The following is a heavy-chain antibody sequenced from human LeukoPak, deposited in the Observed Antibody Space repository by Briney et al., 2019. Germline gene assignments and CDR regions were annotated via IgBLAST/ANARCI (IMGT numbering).Heavy chain of an antibody. Sequence: SETLSLTCAVYGGSFSGYYWSWIRQPPGKGLEGIGEINHSGSTNYNPSLKSRVTISVDTSKNQFSLKLSSVTAADTAVYYCARGRRVVVPAASGVWFDPWGQGTLVTVSS. CDR3: ARGRRVVVPAASGVWFDP. CDR1: GGSFSGYY. J-gene: IGHJ5*02. D-gene: IGHD2-2*01. V-gene: IGHV4-34*01. CDR2: INHSGST.